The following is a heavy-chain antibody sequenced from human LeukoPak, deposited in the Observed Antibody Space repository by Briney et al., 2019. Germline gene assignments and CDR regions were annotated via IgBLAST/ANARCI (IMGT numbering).Heavy chain of an antibody. CDR3: ARDPYSGSYGNYYYYFMDV. J-gene: IGHJ6*03. CDR2: ISSSSSPI. Sequence: GGSLRLSCAASGFTFSSYSMDWVRQAPGKGLEWVSYISSSSSPIYYADSVKGRFAISRDNAKNSLYLQMNSLRAEDTAVYYCARDPYSGSYGNYYYYFMDVWGKGTTVTISS. D-gene: IGHD1-26*01. CDR1: GFTFSSYS. V-gene: IGHV3-48*01.